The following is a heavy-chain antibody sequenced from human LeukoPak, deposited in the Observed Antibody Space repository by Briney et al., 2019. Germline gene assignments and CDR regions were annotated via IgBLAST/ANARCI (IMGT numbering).Heavy chain of an antibody. CDR3: AKDRVGATSGTFDI. Sequence: GGSLRLSCAASGFTFDDYAMHWVRQAPGKGLEWVSGISWNSGSIGYADSVKGRFTISRDNTKNSLYLQMNSLRAEHTALYYCAKDRVGATSGTFDIWGQGTMVTVSS. J-gene: IGHJ3*02. CDR2: ISWNSGSI. V-gene: IGHV3-9*01. CDR1: GFTFDDYA. D-gene: IGHD1-26*01.